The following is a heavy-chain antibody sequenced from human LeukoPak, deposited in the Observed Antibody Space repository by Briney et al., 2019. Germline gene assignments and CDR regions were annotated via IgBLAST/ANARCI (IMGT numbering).Heavy chain of an antibody. CDR3: ARGPHGGFVIIPTEF. V-gene: IGHV3-21*01. CDR1: GFTFSSYA. CDR2: IDSSSSYI. J-gene: IGHJ4*02. Sequence: GGSLRLSCAASGFTFSSYAMNWVRQAPGKGLEWVSSIDSSSSYIYYADSVKGRFTISRANAKNSLFLQMNSLRAEDTAVYYCARGPHGGFVIIPTEFWGQGALVTVSS. D-gene: IGHD3-3*01.